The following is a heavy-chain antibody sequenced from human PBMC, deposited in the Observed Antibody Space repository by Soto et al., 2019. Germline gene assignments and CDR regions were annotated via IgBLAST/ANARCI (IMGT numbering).Heavy chain of an antibody. CDR2: MNPNSGNT. J-gene: IGHJ4*02. D-gene: IGHD4-17*01. CDR3: ARWDYGYYARFDY. Sequence: QVQLVQSGAEVKKSGASVKVSCKASGYTFTSHDINWVRQATGQGLEWMGWMNPNSGNTGYAQKFEGRVTMSRNTSISTAYMELSSLRSEDTAVYYCARWDYGYYARFDYWGQGTLVTVSS. V-gene: IGHV1-8*01. CDR1: GYTFTSHD.